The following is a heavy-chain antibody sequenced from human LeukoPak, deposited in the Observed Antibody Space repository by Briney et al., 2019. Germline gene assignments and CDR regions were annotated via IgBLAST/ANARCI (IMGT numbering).Heavy chain of an antibody. D-gene: IGHD1-26*01. Sequence: TSETLSLTCTVSGGSISSSSYYWGWIRQPPGKGLEWIGSLHYSGSTYYNPSLKSRVTISVDTSKNQFSLKLSSVTAADTAVYYCAMLSSVSYWGGLYNWFDPWGQGTLVTVSS. CDR2: LHYSGST. CDR1: GGSISSSSYY. CDR3: AMLSSVSYWGGLYNWFDP. J-gene: IGHJ5*02. V-gene: IGHV4-39*01.